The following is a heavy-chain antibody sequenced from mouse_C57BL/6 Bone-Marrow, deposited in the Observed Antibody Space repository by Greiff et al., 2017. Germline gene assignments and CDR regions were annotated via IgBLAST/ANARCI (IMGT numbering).Heavy chain of an antibody. D-gene: IGHD3-1*01. Sequence: QVQLQQSGAELVKPGASVKLSCKASGYTFTSYWMHWVKQRPGQGLEWIGMIHPNSGSTNYNEKFKGKATLTVDKSSSTAYMQLSSLTSEDSAVYYCARYLGGFDYWGQGTTLAVSS. CDR2: IHPNSGST. CDR1: GYTFTSYW. CDR3: ARYLGGFDY. V-gene: IGHV1-64*01. J-gene: IGHJ2*01.